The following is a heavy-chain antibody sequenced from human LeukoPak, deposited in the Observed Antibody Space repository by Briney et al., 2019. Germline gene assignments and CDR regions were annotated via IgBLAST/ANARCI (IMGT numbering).Heavy chain of an antibody. J-gene: IGHJ4*02. CDR2: ISSDGSST. CDR1: GFTFSNYW. D-gene: IGHD1-14*01. Sequence: PGGSLRPSCAASGFTFSNYWMHWVRRAPGKGLVWVSRISSDGSSTSYAGSVKGRFTISRDNAENTLFLQMNSLRVEDTAVYYCARVTGGRYFDYWGQGTLVTVSS. V-gene: IGHV3-74*01. CDR3: ARVTGGRYFDY.